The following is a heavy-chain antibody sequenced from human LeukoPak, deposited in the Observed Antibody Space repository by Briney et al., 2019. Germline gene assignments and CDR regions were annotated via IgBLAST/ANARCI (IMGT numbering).Heavy chain of an antibody. J-gene: IGHJ5*02. V-gene: IGHV4-59*01. D-gene: IGHD2-2*01. CDR1: GGSISSYY. CDR2: IYYTGST. CDR3: ARVIRVCSSTSCFVGTFDP. Sequence: SETLSLTCNVSGGSISSYYWSWIRQPPGKGLEWIGYIYYTGSTSYNPSLKSRVTMSLDASKNQFSLELNSVTPADTAVYYCARVIRVCSSTSCFVGTFDPWGQGTLVTVSS.